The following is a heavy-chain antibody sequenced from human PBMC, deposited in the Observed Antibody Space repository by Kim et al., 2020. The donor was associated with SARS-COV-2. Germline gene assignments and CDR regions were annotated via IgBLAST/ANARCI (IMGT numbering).Heavy chain of an antibody. CDR1: GGSISSSSYY. J-gene: IGHJ3*02. D-gene: IGHD1-7*01. Sequence: SETLSLTCTVSGGSISSSSYYWGWIRQPPGKGLEWIGSIYYSGSTYYNPSLKSRVTISVDTSKNQFSLKLSSVTAADTAVYYCARVMSITGTTKGNTDAFDIWGQGTMVTVSS. V-gene: IGHV4-39*07. CDR3: ARVMSITGTTKGNTDAFDI. CDR2: IYYSGST.